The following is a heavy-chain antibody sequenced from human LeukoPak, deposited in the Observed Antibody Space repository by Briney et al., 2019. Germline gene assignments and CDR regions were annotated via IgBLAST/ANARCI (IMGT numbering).Heavy chain of an antibody. Sequence: SETLSLTRTVSGGSISSYYWSWIRQPPGKGLEWIGYIYYSGSTNYNPSLKSRVTISVDTSKNQFSLKLSSVTAADTAVYYCARHEDWGVIDYWGQGTLVTVSS. D-gene: IGHD3-16*02. CDR1: GGSISSYY. V-gene: IGHV4-59*08. CDR3: ARHEDWGVIDY. CDR2: IYYSGST. J-gene: IGHJ4*02.